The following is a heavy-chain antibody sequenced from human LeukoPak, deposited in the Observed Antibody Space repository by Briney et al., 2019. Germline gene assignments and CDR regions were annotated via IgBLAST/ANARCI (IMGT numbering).Heavy chain of an antibody. CDR3: AREASRAGRYYLDY. D-gene: IGHD3-10*01. Sequence: PSETLSLTCTVSGGSSNSYSWSCIRQPPGKGLEWIGYIYYRCSTSYNPSLQSRVTISVDTSKNQFSLKLRSVTAADTAVYFCAREASRAGRYYLDYWGQGTLLTLSA. J-gene: IGHJ4*02. CDR1: GGSSNSYS. V-gene: IGHV4-59*01. CDR2: IYYRCST.